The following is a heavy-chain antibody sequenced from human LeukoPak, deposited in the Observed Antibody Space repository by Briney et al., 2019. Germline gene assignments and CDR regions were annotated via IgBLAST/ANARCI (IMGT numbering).Heavy chain of an antibody. CDR3: ARMYGDYVGYYYYYMDV. Sequence: SETLSLTCTVSGGSISSGSYYWSWIRQPAGKGLEWIGRIYTSGSTNYNPSLKSRVTISVDTSKNQFSLKLSSVTAADTAVYYCARMYGDYVGYYYYYMDVWGKGTTVTVSS. CDR1: GGSISSGSYY. CDR2: IYTSGST. V-gene: IGHV4-61*02. D-gene: IGHD4-17*01. J-gene: IGHJ6*03.